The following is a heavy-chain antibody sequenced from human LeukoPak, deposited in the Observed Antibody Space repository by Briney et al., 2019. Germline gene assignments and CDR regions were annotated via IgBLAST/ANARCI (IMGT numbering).Heavy chain of an antibody. V-gene: IGHV1-2*02. CDR1: GYTFTGYF. CDR2: INPNSGGT. J-gene: IGHJ4*02. CDR3: ARGLGGNYPGN. D-gene: IGHD2-21*01. Sequence: ASVKVSCKASGYTFTGYFMDWVRQAPGQGPEWMGRINPNSGGTNYAQKFQGRVTMTGDTSISTAYMELNRLTSDDTAVYYCARGLGGNYPGNWGQGTQVTVSS.